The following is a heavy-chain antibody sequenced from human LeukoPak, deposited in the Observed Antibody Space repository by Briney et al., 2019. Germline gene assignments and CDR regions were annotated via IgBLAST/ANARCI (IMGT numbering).Heavy chain of an antibody. D-gene: IGHD5-24*01. J-gene: IGHJ4*02. CDR1: GGSISSYY. CDR2: IYYSGST. Sequence: SETLSLTCTVSGGSISSYYWSWIRQPPGKGLEWIGYIYYSGSTNYNPSLKSRVTISVDTSKYQFSLKLSSVTAADTAVYYCARRRDGYNLAYYFDYWGQGTLVTVSS. V-gene: IGHV4-59*01. CDR3: ARRRDGYNLAYYFDY.